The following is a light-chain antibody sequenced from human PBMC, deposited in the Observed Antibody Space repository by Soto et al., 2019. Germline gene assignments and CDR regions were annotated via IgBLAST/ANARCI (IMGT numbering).Light chain of an antibody. J-gene: IGKJ5*01. CDR1: QSFSSSF. Sequence: EIVWTQSPGTLSWSPGVRATRSCRASQSFSSSFLAWYQQKPGQAPSLLIQAAFNRATGIPDRFSGSGSGTDFTLTINRLEPEDFAVYYCQQYDRSQITFGQGTRLEI. CDR2: AAF. CDR3: QQYDRSQIT. V-gene: IGKV3-20*01.